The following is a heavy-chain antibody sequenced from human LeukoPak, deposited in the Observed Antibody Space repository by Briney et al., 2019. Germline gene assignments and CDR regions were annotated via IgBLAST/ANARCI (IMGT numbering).Heavy chain of an antibody. J-gene: IGHJ5*02. D-gene: IGHD2-15*01. CDR2: TYYRSKWYN. CDR1: GDSVSSNSAA. Sequence: SQTLSLTCAISGDSVSSNSAAWNWIRQSPSRGLEWLGRTYYRSKWYNDYAVSVKSRITINPDTSKNQFSLQLNSVTPEDTAVYYCARDSILGNCSGGSCSYNWFDPWGQGTLVTVSS. V-gene: IGHV6-1*01. CDR3: ARDSILGNCSGGSCSYNWFDP.